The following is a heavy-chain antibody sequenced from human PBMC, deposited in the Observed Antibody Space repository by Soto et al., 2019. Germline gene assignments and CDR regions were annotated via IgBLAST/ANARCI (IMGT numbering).Heavy chain of an antibody. J-gene: IGHJ4*02. CDR1: GYSFTNYW. CDR2: IYPGESDT. CDR3: ASHHYDILTGPIGY. V-gene: IGHV5-51*01. Sequence: PGESLKISCKGSGYSFTNYWIGWVRQMPGKGLEWMAIIYPGESDTRYSPSFQGQVTISADKSISTAYLQWSSLKASDTAIYYCASHHYDILTGPIGYWGQGTLVTVSS. D-gene: IGHD3-9*01.